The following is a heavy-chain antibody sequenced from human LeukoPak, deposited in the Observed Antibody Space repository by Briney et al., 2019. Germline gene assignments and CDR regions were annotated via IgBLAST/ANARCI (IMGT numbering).Heavy chain of an antibody. CDR3: AREMDTAMVDYGMDV. CDR1: GGSISSSSYY. CDR2: IYYSGST. D-gene: IGHD5-18*01. J-gene: IGHJ6*02. Sequence: SETLSLTCTVSGGSISSSSYYWGWIRQPPGKGLEWFGSIYYSGSTYYNPSLKSRVTISVDTSKNQFSLKLSSVTAADTAVYYCAREMDTAMVDYGMDVWGQGTTVTVSS. V-gene: IGHV4-39*02.